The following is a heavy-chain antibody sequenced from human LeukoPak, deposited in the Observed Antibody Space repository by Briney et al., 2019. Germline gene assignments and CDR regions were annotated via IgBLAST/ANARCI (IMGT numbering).Heavy chain of an antibody. CDR2: VNADGSST. CDR3: TRGGTGYGDLDY. D-gene: IGHD4-17*01. J-gene: IGHJ4*02. Sequence: GGSLRLSCGASGFTFSNYWLHWVRQAPGKGLVWVSRVNADGSSTEYADSVKGRFTISRDNARNTVHLQMNSLTVEDTALYFCTRGGTGYGDLDYWGQGTLVTVSS. V-gene: IGHV3-74*01. CDR1: GFTFSNYW.